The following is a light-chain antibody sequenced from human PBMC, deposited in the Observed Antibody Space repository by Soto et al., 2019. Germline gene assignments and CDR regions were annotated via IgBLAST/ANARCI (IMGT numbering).Light chain of an antibody. V-gene: IGKV3-15*01. CDR2: DTS. Sequence: ETVMTQSPGTLSVSLGERATLSCRASQSVSIHLAWYQQKPGQAPRLLIYDTSTRATGIPARFSGSGSGTEFTLTISSLQSEDFAVYYCQQYNNWPQTFGQGTKVDIK. CDR1: QSVSIH. J-gene: IGKJ1*01. CDR3: QQYNNWPQT.